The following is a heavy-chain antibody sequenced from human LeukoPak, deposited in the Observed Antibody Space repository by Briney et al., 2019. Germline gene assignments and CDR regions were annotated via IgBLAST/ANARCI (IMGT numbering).Heavy chain of an antibody. V-gene: IGHV3-30-3*01. CDR2: ISYDGSNQ. J-gene: IGHJ4*02. CDR3: ARDLYVVVVAATPDY. Sequence: PGGSLRLSCAASGFTLSSYAMHWVRQAPGKGLEWVAVISYDGSNQYYADSVKGRFTISRDNSKNTLYLQMNSLRAEDTAVYYCARDLYVVVVAATPDYWGQGTLVTVSS. D-gene: IGHD2-15*01. CDR1: GFTLSSYA.